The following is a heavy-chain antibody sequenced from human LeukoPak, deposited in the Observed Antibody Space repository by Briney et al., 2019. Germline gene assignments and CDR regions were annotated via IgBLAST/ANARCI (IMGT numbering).Heavy chain of an antibody. D-gene: IGHD1-14*01. J-gene: IGHJ4*02. CDR2: MNPNSGNT. V-gene: IGHV1-8*02. CDR1: GYTFTGYY. Sequence: ASVKVSCKASGYTFTGYYMHWVRQAPGQGLEWMGWMNPNSGNTGYAQKFQGRVTMTRNTSISTAYMELSSLRSEDTAVYYCARETDTGFDYWGQGTLVTVSS. CDR3: ARETDTGFDY.